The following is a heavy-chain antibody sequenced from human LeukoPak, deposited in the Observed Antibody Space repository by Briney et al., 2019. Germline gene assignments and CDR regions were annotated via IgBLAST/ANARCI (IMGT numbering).Heavy chain of an antibody. Sequence: ASVKVSCKASGYTFTSYGISWVRQAPGQGLEWMGWISAYNGNTNYAQKLQGRVTMTTDTSTSTAYMELRSLRSDDTAVYYCARAQDSNYVFYYFDYWGQGTLVTVSS. CDR2: ISAYNGNT. J-gene: IGHJ4*02. V-gene: IGHV1-18*01. CDR3: ARAQDSNYVFYYFDY. CDR1: GYTFTSYG. D-gene: IGHD4-11*01.